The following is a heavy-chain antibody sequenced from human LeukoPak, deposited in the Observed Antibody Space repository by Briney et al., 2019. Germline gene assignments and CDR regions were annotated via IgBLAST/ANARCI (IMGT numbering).Heavy chain of an antibody. CDR1: EFTFISYW. CDR2: IKQDGSEK. J-gene: IGHJ6*02. V-gene: IGHV3-7*01. D-gene: IGHD2-21*01. CDR3: ARYCGGDCYGMDV. Sequence: GGPLSLSFTPSEFTFISYWRSWVRQAPGKGLEWLANIKQDGSEKDYVDSVKGRFTISRDNAKNSLYLQMNSLRAEDTAVYYCARYCGGDCYGMDVWGQGTTVTVSS.